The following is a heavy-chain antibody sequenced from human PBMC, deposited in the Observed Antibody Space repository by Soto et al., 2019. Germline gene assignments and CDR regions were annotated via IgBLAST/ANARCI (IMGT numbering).Heavy chain of an antibody. Sequence: QLQLVQSGPEVKKPGASVKVSCKVSGDTLSTFGISWVRQDPGQGLEWMAWSTPHNGNTNFAQKFKDRVTLTADTSVATAYMALRSLRSDDTGVYFYARFNFTRSGVNYYYYMDVRGQGTTITVSS. CDR1: GDTLSTFG. V-gene: IGHV1-18*04. J-gene: IGHJ6*03. CDR2: STPHNGNT. CDR3: ARFNFTRSGVNYYYYMDV. D-gene: IGHD3-10*01.